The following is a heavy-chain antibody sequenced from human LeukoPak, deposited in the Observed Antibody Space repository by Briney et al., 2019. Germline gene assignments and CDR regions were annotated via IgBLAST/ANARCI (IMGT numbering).Heavy chain of an antibody. D-gene: IGHD2-15*01. CDR3: ARGGRGVVVVAARNNWFDP. CDR2: INSDGSST. J-gene: IGHJ5*02. Sequence: GGSLRLSCAASGFTFSSYWMHWVRQAPGKGLVWVSRINSDGSSTSYADSVKGRFTISRDNAKNTLYLQMNSLRAEDTAVYYCARGGRGVVVVAARNNWFDPWGQGTLVTVSS. V-gene: IGHV3-74*01. CDR1: GFTFSSYW.